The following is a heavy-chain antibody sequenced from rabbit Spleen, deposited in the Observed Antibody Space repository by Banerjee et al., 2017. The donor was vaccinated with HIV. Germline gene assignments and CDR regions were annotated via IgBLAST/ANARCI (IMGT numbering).Heavy chain of an antibody. Sequence: QSLEESGGDLVKPEGSLTLTCTASGFSFSSGYDICWVRQAPGKGLEWINCIWTGSGDATYYATWARGRLTASKTSSTTVTLHMSSLTAADTATYFCARAGNSDWDYFNLWGQGTLVTVS. CDR3: ARAGNSDWDYFNL. J-gene: IGHJ3*01. CDR2: IWTGSGDAT. D-gene: IGHD8-1*01. V-gene: IGHV1S40*01. CDR1: GFSFSSGYD.